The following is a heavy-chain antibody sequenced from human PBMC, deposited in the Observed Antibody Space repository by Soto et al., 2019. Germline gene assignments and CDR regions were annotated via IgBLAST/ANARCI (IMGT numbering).Heavy chain of an antibody. J-gene: IGHJ6*02. V-gene: IGHV3-30*03. CDR1: GFTFNDYA. CDR3: ARDHWEWRCGGCRPPQLDFFAMDV. D-gene: IGHD2-15*01. CDR2: ISFDGNNN. Sequence: QVHLVESGGGGVQPGRSKRLSCVVSGFTFNDYAINWVRQAPGKGLEWVAVISFDGNNNFYADSVQGRFTISRDRSKTTAYLLMKTNRAEETAVYCGARDHWEWRCGGCRPPQLDFFAMDVWGQGTTATVSS.